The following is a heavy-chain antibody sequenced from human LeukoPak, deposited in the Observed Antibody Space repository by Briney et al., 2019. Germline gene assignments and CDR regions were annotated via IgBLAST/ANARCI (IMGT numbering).Heavy chain of an antibody. CDR3: AKSFSMVRGVMGCDY. J-gene: IGHJ4*02. CDR2: ISGSGGST. D-gene: IGHD3-10*01. Sequence: GGSLRLSCAASGFTFSSYAMSWVRQAPGKGLEWVSAISGSGGSTYYADSVKGRFTISRDNSKNTLYLQMNSLRAEDTAVYYCAKSFSMVRGVMGCDYWGQGTLVTVSS. CDR1: GFTFSSYA. V-gene: IGHV3-23*01.